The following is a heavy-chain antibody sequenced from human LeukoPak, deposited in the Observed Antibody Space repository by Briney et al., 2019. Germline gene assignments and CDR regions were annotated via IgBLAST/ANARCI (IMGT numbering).Heavy chain of an antibody. CDR1: GGSISSVGYQ. D-gene: IGHD1-26*01. J-gene: IGHJ3*01. CDR2: IYYRGST. CDR3: ASVGTTTHAFDF. Sequence: SQTLSLTCSVSGGSISSVGYQWNWVRQHPGKGLEWIGYIYYRGSTYYNPSLESRVSISVDTSKNQLSLKLRFVTAADTAVYYCASVGTTTHAFDFWGQGTMVTVSS. V-gene: IGHV4-31*03.